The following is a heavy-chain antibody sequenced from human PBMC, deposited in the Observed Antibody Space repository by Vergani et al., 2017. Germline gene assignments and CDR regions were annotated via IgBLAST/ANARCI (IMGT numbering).Heavy chain of an antibody. Sequence: QVQLQESGPGLVKPSQTLSLTCTVSGGSISSGSYYWSWIRQPAGKGLEWIGRIYTSGSTNYNPSLKSRVTISVDTSKNQFSLKLSSVTAADTAVYYCAGEGYYDSTPRRTYWYFDLWGRGTLVTVSS. CDR1: GGSISSGSYY. D-gene: IGHD3-22*01. CDR2: IYTSGST. J-gene: IGHJ2*01. CDR3: AGEGYYDSTPRRTYWYFDL. V-gene: IGHV4-61*02.